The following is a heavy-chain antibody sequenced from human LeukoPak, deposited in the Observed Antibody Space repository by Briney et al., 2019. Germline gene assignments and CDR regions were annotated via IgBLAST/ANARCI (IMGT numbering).Heavy chain of an antibody. CDR1: GYGFTSYA. CDR2: INVDSGNT. V-gene: IGHV1-3*01. D-gene: IGHD2/OR15-2a*01. Sequence: GASVKVSCKASGYGFTSYAMHWVRQALGQRREWMGWINVDSGNTKYSEKFQDRVTITRDTSAGTAYVELSRLSSEDTAIYYWARDHRANGNFVSATTFDFWGQGTLVTVSS. J-gene: IGHJ4*02. CDR3: ARDHRANGNFVSATTFDF.